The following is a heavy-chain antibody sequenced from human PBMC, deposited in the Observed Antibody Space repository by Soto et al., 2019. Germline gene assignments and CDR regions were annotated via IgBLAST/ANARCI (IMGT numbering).Heavy chain of an antibody. V-gene: IGHV3-30-3*01. CDR1: GFTFSSYA. D-gene: IGHD6-19*01. CDR3: ARDLRAVAAKTLDY. CDR2: ISYDGIDK. J-gene: IGHJ4*02. Sequence: QVQLVESGGGVVQPGRSLRLSCAASGFTFSSYAMHWVRQAPGKGLEWVALISYDGIDKYYADSVKGRFPISRDNSKNTLFLQMNSLRAEDTAVYYCARDLRAVAAKTLDYWGQGTLVTVSS.